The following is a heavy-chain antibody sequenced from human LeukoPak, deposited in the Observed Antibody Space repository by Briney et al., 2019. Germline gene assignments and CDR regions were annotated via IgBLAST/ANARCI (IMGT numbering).Heavy chain of an antibody. J-gene: IGHJ4*02. CDR2: ISYYGNDK. D-gene: IGHD5-18*01. CDR3: ARDRDTAMGL. CDR1: GFTFSNYA. V-gene: IGHV3-30-3*01. Sequence: GRSLRLSCAASGFTFSNYAMHWVRQAPGKGLEWVAIISYYGNDKYYTDSVKGRFTISRDKSKNTLYLQMNSLRAEDTAVYYCARDRDTAMGLWGQGTLVTVSS.